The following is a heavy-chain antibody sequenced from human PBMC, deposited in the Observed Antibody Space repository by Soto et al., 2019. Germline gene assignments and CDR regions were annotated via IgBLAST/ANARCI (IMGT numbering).Heavy chain of an antibody. Sequence: GGSLRLSCTASGSTFGDYAMSWFRQAPGKGLEWVGFIRSKAYGGTTEYAASVKGRFTISRDDSKSIAYLQMNSLKTEDTAVYYCTRDMDIVATPDYYYGMDVWGQGTTVTVSS. V-gene: IGHV3-49*03. CDR2: IRSKAYGGTT. CDR3: TRDMDIVATPDYYYGMDV. D-gene: IGHD5-12*01. CDR1: GSTFGDYA. J-gene: IGHJ6*02.